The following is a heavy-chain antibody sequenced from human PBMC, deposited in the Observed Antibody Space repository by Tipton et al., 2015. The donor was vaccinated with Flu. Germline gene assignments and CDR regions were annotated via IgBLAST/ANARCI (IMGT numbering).Heavy chain of an antibody. CDR2: IYYSGST. Sequence: TLSLTCTVSGGSISSSRYYWGWIRQPPGKGLEWIGSIYYSGSTYYNPSLKSRVTISVDTSKNQFSLKLSSVTAADTAVYYCATKEVSYCSGGSCYSYYFDSWGQGTLVTVSS. CDR1: GGSISSSRYY. CDR3: ATKEVSYCSGGSCYSYYFDS. V-gene: IGHV4-39*01. D-gene: IGHD2-15*01. J-gene: IGHJ4*02.